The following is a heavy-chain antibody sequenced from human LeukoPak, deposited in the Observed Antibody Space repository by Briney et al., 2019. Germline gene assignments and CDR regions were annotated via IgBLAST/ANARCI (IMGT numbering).Heavy chain of an antibody. CDR1: GFTFSSYW. CDR2: INSDGSST. J-gene: IGHJ4*02. V-gene: IGHV3-74*01. Sequence: GGSLRLSCAASGFTFSSYWMHWVRQAPGKGLVWVSRINSDGSSTSYADSVKGRFTISRDNSKNTLYLQMNSLRAEDTAVYYCASGIQLWSWFDYWGQGTLVTVSS. CDR3: ASGIQLWSWFDY. D-gene: IGHD5-18*01.